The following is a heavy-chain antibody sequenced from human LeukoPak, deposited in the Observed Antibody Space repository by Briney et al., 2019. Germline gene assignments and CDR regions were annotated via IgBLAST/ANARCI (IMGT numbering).Heavy chain of an antibody. CDR3: ARSIPRYNWFDP. V-gene: IGHV4-30-4*08. CDR1: GGSISSGDYY. CDR2: IYYSGST. Sequence: KSSETLSLTCTVSGGSISSGDYYWSWIRQPPGKGLEWIGYIYYSGSTYYNPPLKSRVTISVDTSKNQFSLKLSSVTAADTAVYYCARSIPRYNWFDPWGQGTLVTVSS. J-gene: IGHJ5*02.